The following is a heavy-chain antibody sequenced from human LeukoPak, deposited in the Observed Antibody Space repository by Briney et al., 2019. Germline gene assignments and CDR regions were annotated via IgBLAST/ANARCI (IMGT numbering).Heavy chain of an antibody. Sequence: GASVKVSCKASGYTFTGYYMHWVRQAPGQGLEWMGWIIPIFGTANYAQKFQGRVTITADKSTSTAYMELSSLRSEDTAVYYCARALITMVRGVPHYYYMDVWGKGTTVTVSS. CDR3: ARALITMVRGVPHYYYMDV. CDR2: IIPIFGTA. CDR1: GYTFTGYY. J-gene: IGHJ6*03. D-gene: IGHD3-10*01. V-gene: IGHV1-69*06.